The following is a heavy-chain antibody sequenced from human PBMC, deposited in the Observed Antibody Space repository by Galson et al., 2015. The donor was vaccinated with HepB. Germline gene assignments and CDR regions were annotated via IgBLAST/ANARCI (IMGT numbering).Heavy chain of an antibody. CDR3: AREVRDNWFDP. V-gene: IGHV3-21*01. Sequence: LRLSCAASGFTFSSYTMNWVRQTPGKGLEWVSSISSSSTYIYYGDSMKGRFTISRDNDKNSLFLQMKSLRAEDTAVYYCAREVRDNWFDPWGQGTLVTVSS. CDR2: ISSSSTYI. J-gene: IGHJ5*02. CDR1: GFTFSSYT.